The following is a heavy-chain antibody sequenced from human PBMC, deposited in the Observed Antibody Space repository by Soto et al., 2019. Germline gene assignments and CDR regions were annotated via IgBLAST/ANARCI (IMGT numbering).Heavy chain of an antibody. CDR2: IYYSGST. V-gene: IGHV4-39*07. J-gene: IGHJ5*02. CDR3: ARVPSP. Sequence: PSETLSLTCPVSGGSISSSSYYWGWIRQPPGKGLEWIGNIYYSGSTFYNPSLMGRVTISVDRSKNQFSLKLSSVTAADTAVYYCARVPSPWGQGTLVTVSS. CDR1: GGSISSSSYY.